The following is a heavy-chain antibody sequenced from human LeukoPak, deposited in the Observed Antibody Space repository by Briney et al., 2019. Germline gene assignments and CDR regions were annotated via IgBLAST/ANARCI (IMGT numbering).Heavy chain of an antibody. Sequence: GGSLRLSCAASGFTFSSYWMHWVRQAPGKGLVWVSRINSDGSSTSYADSVKGRFTISRDNAKNTLHLQMNSLRAEDTAVYYCARDPRSGYYFPWGQGTLVTVSS. CDR3: ARDPRSGYYFP. D-gene: IGHD3-22*01. CDR1: GFTFSSYW. J-gene: IGHJ5*02. V-gene: IGHV3-74*01. CDR2: INSDGSST.